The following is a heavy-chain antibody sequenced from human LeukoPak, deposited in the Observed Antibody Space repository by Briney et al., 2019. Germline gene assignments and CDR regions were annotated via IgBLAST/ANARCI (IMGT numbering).Heavy chain of an antibody. J-gene: IGHJ4*02. CDR3: ARERPEYSSSADY. D-gene: IGHD6-6*01. CDR2: ISSSSSYI. CDR1: GFTFSSYS. Sequence: PGGSLRLSCAASGFTFSSYSMNWVRQAPGKGLEWVSSISSSSSYIYYADSVKGRFTISRDNAKNSLYLQMNSLRAEDTAVYYCARERPEYSSSADYWGQGTLVTVSS. V-gene: IGHV3-21*01.